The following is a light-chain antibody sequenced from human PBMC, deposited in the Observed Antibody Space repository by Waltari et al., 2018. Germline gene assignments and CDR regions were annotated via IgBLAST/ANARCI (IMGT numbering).Light chain of an antibody. J-gene: IGKJ2*01. V-gene: IGKV3-11*01. Sequence: EIVLTQSPATLSLSPGERATLPCRASQSVSSYLAWYQQKPGQAPRLLIYDASNRATGTPARFSGSGSGTDFTLTISSLEPEDFAVYYCQQRSNWPPYMYTFGQGTKLEIK. CDR2: DAS. CDR1: QSVSSY. CDR3: QQRSNWPPYMYT.